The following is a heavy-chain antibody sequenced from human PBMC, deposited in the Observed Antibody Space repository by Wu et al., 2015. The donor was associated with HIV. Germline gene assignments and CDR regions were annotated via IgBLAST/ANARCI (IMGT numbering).Heavy chain of an antibody. Sequence: QVHLVQSGAEVKKPGASVKVSCEISGYTLSKISMHWVRQAPGKGLEWLGGFDPEEGETIYAQNFQGRVTMTEDISTDTAYLELRSLRSEDTAVYYCLTGIATADTTFYFDYWGQGTLVTVSS. V-gene: IGHV1-24*01. CDR3: LTGIATADTTFYFDY. J-gene: IGHJ4*02. CDR2: FDPEEGET. CDR1: GYTLSKIS. D-gene: IGHD6-13*01.